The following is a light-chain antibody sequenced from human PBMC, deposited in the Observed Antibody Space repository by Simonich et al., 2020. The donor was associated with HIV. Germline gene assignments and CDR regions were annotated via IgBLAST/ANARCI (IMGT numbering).Light chain of an antibody. CDR3: QSYDSSNYVV. Sequence: FMLTQPHSVSESPGKTVTISCTRSSGSIASNYVQWYQQRPGSAPTIVIYEDNQRPSGVPDRFSGSIDSSSNSASLTISGLKTEDEADYYCQSYDSSNYVVFGGGTKLTVL. CDR1: SGSIASNY. CDR2: EDN. V-gene: IGLV6-57*03. J-gene: IGLJ2*01.